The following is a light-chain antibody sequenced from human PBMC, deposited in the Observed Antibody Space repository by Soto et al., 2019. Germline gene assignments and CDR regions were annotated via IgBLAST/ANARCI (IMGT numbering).Light chain of an antibody. V-gene: IGKV3-11*01. CDR2: DAS. CDR1: QSVSGC. CDR3: QQRVNWPPT. J-gene: IGKJ4*01. Sequence: ETVLTQSPARLSLSPVERATLSCRAGQSVSGCLAWYQQKPGQPPRLLFFDASNRVTGVPARLSAGGSGTDFTLIISNLEPEDFAVYYCQQRVNWPPTFGRGTKVDIK.